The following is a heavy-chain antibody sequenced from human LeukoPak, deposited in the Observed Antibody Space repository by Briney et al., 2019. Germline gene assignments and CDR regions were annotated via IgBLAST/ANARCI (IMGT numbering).Heavy chain of an antibody. D-gene: IGHD2-15*01. CDR1: GGPIISHY. Sequence: PSETLPLTCTVSGGPIISHYWTWIRQSPVKGLEWIGDISNSGSTSYNPSLRSRVIISIDTSKNQFSLKLSSVTAADTAMYYCGRDALVGHFSYYYMDVWGKGTTVTVSS. J-gene: IGHJ6*03. V-gene: IGHV4-59*11. CDR2: ISNSGST. CDR3: GRDALVGHFSYYYMDV.